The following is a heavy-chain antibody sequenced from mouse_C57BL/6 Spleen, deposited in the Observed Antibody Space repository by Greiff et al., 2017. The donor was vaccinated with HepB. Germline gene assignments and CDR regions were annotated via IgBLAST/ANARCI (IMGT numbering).Heavy chain of an antibody. V-gene: IGHV1-50*01. CDR2: IDPSDSYT. Sequence: QVQLQQPGAELVKPGASVKLSRKASGYTFTSYWMQWVKQRPGQGLEWIGEIDPSDSYTNYNQKFKGKATLTVDTSSSTAYMQLSSLTSEDSAVYYCARSDGNHWYFDVWGTGTTVTVSS. D-gene: IGHD2-1*01. CDR1: GYTFTSYW. CDR3: ARSDGNHWYFDV. J-gene: IGHJ1*03.